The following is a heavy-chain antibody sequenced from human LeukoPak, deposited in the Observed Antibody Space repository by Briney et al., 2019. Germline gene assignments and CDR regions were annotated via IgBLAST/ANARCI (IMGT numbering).Heavy chain of an antibody. V-gene: IGHV1-8*01. CDR3: ARRVIVDFNYYYMDI. CDR1: GYTFTVYD. Sequence: GASVKVSCKASGYTFTVYDINWVRQATGQGLEWMGWMNPSSGNTGYAQKFQGRVSMTRDTSISAAYMERSSLKSEDTAVYFCARRVIVDFNYYYMDIWGKGTTVTVSS. J-gene: IGHJ6*03. CDR2: MNPSSGNT. D-gene: IGHD2-21*01.